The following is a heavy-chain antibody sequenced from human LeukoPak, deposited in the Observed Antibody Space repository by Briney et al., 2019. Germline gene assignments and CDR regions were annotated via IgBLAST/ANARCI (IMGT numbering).Heavy chain of an antibody. D-gene: IGHD3-10*01. CDR3: AKVLGSPYYYGSGVIGRFDY. CDR1: GFTFSSYG. CDR2: ISYDGSNK. Sequence: GGSLRLSCAASGFTFSSYGMHWVRQAPGKGLEWAAVISYDGSNKYYADSVKGRFTISRDNSKNTLYLQMNSLRAEDTAVYYCAKVLGSPYYYGSGVIGRFDYWGQGTLVTVSS. V-gene: IGHV3-30*18. J-gene: IGHJ4*02.